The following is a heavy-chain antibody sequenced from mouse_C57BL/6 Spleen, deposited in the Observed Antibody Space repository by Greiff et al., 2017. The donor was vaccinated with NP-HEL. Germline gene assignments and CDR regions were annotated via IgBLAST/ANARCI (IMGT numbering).Heavy chain of an antibody. J-gene: IGHJ2*01. Sequence: EVKLMESGAELVKPGASVKLSCTASGFNIKDYYMHWVKQRTEQGLEWIGRIDPEDGETKYAPKFQGKATITADTSSNTAYLQLSSLTSEDTAVYYCAREDTTVVAQYYFDYWGQGTTLTVSS. CDR3: AREDTTVVAQYYFDY. V-gene: IGHV14-2*01. CDR2: IDPEDGET. CDR1: GFNIKDYY. D-gene: IGHD1-1*01.